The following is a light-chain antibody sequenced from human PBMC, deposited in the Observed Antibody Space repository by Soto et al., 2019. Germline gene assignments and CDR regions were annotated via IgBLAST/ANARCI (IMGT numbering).Light chain of an antibody. CDR1: SSDVGAYDF. CDR2: DVS. V-gene: IGLV2-14*01. Sequence: QSVLTQPASLSGSPGQSITISCTGTSSDVGAYDFVSWYQQHPGKAPKLLIYDVSNRPSGVSNRFSGPRSGNTASLTISGLQAEDEADYYCNSYTTSSTYVLGTGTKVTVL. CDR3: NSYTTSSTYV. J-gene: IGLJ1*01.